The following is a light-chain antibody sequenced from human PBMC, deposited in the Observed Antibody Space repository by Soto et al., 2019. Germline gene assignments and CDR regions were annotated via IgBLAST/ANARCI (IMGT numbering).Light chain of an antibody. CDR1: SSDVGGYNY. CDR3: SSYTSSSTLPNV. V-gene: IGLV2-14*01. J-gene: IGLJ1*01. Sequence: SALTQPASVSGSPGQSITISCTGTSSDVGGYNYVSWYQQHPGKAPKLMIYDVSNRPSGVSNRFSGSKSGNTASLTISGLQAEDEADYYCSSYTSSSTLPNVFGTGTKVTVL. CDR2: DVS.